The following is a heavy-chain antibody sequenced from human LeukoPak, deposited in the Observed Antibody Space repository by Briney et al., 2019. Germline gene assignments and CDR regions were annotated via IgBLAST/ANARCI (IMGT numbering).Heavy chain of an antibody. Sequence: GGSLRLSCAASGFTFNSHGMSWVRQAPGKGLEWVSLTGRSAVNTYYADSVKGRFTISRDNSKDTLYLQMNSLRAEDTAVYYCAKHYYHSENYVAFDVWGQGTMVTVSS. CDR3: AKHYYHSENYVAFDV. V-gene: IGHV3-23*01. D-gene: IGHD3-10*01. CDR1: GFTFNSHG. CDR2: TGRSAVNT. J-gene: IGHJ3*01.